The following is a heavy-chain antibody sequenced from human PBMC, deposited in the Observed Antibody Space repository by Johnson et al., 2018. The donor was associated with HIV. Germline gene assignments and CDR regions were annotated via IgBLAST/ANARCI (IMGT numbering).Heavy chain of an antibody. CDR1: GFNVSSNY. J-gene: IGHJ3*02. CDR2: IYRGGST. Sequence: VQLVESGGGLVQPGGSLRLSCAASGFNVSSNYMSWVRQAPGKGLEWVSVIYRGGSTYNADSVKGRFTISRDNSKNTVYLQMNNLRAEDTAVYYCAREGVAVAGTPDAFDIWGQGTMVTVSS. CDR3: AREGVAVAGTPDAFDI. D-gene: IGHD6-19*01. V-gene: IGHV3-66*01.